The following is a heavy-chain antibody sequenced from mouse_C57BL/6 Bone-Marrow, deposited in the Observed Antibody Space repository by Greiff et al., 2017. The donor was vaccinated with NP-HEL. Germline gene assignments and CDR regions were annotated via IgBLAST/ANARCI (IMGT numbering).Heavy chain of an antibody. CDR2: IYPRSGNT. V-gene: IGHV1-81*01. Sequence: QVQLQQSGAELARPGASVKLSCKASGYTFTSYGISWVKQRTGQGLEWIGEIYPRSGNTYYNEKFKGKATLTADKSSSTASMELRSLTSEDAAVYFCAREYYYGSSYDYYAMDYWGQGTSVTVSS. CDR3: AREYYYGSSYDYYAMDY. D-gene: IGHD1-1*01. J-gene: IGHJ4*01. CDR1: GYTFTSYG.